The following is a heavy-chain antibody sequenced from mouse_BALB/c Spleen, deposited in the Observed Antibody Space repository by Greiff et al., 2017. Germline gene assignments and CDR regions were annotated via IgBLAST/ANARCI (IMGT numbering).Heavy chain of an antibody. CDR2: INPSDSET. CDR1: GYTFTSYW. CDR3: ARANYGYDGDLAF. Sequence: QVQLLQPGAELVRPGASVKLSCTASGYTFTSYWMNWVKQRPAQGLEWIGIINPSDSETQYNQMINDKATLTIDTSTTTAYLQLSTLTSEDAAVYYCARANYGYDGDLAFWGQGTLVTGSA. J-gene: IGHJ3*01. D-gene: IGHD2-14*01. V-gene: IGHV1-61*01.